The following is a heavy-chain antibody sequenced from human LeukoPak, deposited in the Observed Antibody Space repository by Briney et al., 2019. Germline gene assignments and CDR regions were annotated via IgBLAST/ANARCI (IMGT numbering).Heavy chain of an antibody. J-gene: IGHJ3*02. CDR2: ISSSSSYI. D-gene: IGHD3-3*01. CDR3: ARGFSYDFWSGYYQGI. CDR1: GFTFSSYS. V-gene: IGHV3-21*01. Sequence: GGSLRLSCAASGFTFSSYSMNWVRQAPGKGLEWVSSISSSSSYIYYADSVKGRFTISRDNAKNSLYLQMNSLRAEDTAVYYCARGFSYDFWSGYYQGIWGRGTMVTVSS.